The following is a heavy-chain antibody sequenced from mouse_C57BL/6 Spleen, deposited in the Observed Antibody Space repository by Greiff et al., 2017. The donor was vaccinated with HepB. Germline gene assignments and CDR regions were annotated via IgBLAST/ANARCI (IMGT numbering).Heavy chain of an antibody. J-gene: IGHJ1*03. D-gene: IGHD1-1*01. CDR2: IDPEDGET. Sequence: EVKVVESGAELVKPGASVKLSCTASGFNIKDYYMHWVKQRTEQGLEWIGRIDPEDGETKYAPKFQGKATITADTSSNTAYLQLSSLTSEDTAVYYCARITTVVARYFDVWGTGTTVTVSS. CDR1: GFNIKDYY. CDR3: ARITTVVARYFDV. V-gene: IGHV14-2*01.